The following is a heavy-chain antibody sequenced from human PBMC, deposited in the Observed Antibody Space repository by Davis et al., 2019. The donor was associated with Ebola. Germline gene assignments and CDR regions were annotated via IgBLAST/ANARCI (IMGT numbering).Heavy chain of an antibody. CDR2: IFPGDSDT. J-gene: IGHJ4*02. CDR3: ARMGKSYYDSLWDY. V-gene: IGHV5-51*01. CDR1: EDSFTSHW. D-gene: IGHD3-10*01. Sequence: GESLKISCKDSEDSFTSHWIGWVRQMPGKGLECMGIIFPGDSDTRYSPSFQGQVTISSDKSISTAYLQWSGLKASDTAMYYCARMGKSYYDSLWDYWGQGTLVTVSS.